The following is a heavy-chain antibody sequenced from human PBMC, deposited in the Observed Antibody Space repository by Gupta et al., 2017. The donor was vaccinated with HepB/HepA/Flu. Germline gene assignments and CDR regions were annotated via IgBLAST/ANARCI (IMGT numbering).Heavy chain of an antibody. CDR1: GGSFSGYY. CDR2: INHSGST. Sequence: QVQLQQWGAGLLKPSETLSLTCAVYGGSFSGYYWSWIRQPPGKGLEWIGEINHSGSTNYNPSLKSRVTISVDTSKNQFSLKLSSVTAADTAVYYCARASYYYGSGSYLKPQYYYYYYMDVWGKGTTVTVSS. CDR3: ARASYYYGSGSYLKPQYYYYYYMDV. J-gene: IGHJ6*03. V-gene: IGHV4-34*01. D-gene: IGHD3-10*01.